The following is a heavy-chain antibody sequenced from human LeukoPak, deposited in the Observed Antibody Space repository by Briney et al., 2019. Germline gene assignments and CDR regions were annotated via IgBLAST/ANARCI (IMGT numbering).Heavy chain of an antibody. D-gene: IGHD3-16*02. CDR3: ARPGPYDYVWGSYRPYYFDY. CDR2: INHSGST. V-gene: IGHV4-39*07. CDR1: GGSISSSSYY. J-gene: IGHJ4*02. Sequence: SETLSLTCTVSGGSISSSSYYWGWIRQPPGKGLEWIGEINHSGSTNYNPSLKSRVTISVDTSKNQFSLKLSSVTAADTAVYYCARPGPYDYVWGSYRPYYFDYWGQGTLVTVSS.